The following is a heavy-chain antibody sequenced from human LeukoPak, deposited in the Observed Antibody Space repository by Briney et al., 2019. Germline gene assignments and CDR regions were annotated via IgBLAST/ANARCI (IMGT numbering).Heavy chain of an antibody. CDR2: IKQDGNEK. CDR3: ARNPPRYFN. CDR1: GFTFSSYS. Sequence: GGSLRLSCAASGFTFSSYSMNWVRQAPGKGLEWVANIKQDGNEKYYVDSVKGRFTISRDNAKNSLYLQMNSLRAEDTAVYYCARNPPRYFNWGQGTLVTVSS. V-gene: IGHV3-7*05. J-gene: IGHJ4*02. D-gene: IGHD1-26*01.